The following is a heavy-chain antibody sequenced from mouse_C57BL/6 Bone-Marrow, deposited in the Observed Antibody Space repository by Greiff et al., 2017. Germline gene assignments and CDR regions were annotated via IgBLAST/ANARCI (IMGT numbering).Heavy chain of an antibody. CDR1: GYTFTSYG. J-gene: IGHJ4*01. Sequence: QVQLQQSGAELARPGASVKLSCKASGYTFTSYGISWVKQRTGQGLEWIGEIYPRSGNTYYTEKFKGKATLTADKSSSTAYMELRSLTSEDSAVYFCAIRYYYGSSYYAMDYWGQGTSVTVSS. D-gene: IGHD1-1*01. V-gene: IGHV1-81*01. CDR2: IYPRSGNT. CDR3: AIRYYYGSSYYAMDY.